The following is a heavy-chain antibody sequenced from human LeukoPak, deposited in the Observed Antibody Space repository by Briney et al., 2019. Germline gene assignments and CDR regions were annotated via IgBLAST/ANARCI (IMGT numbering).Heavy chain of an antibody. J-gene: IGHJ3*02. V-gene: IGHV4-59*01. CDR3: AREGTDDAFDI. CDR1: GGSISSYY. Sequence: PSETLSLTCTVSGGSISSYYWSWVRQPPGEGLEWIGYIYYSGSTNYNPSLKSRVTISVDTSKNQFSLKLSSVTAADTAVYYCAREGTDDAFDIWGQGTMVTVSS. CDR2: IYYSGST.